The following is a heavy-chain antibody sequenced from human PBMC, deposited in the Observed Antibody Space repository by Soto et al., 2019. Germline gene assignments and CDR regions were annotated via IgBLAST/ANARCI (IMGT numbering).Heavy chain of an antibody. CDR1: GFTFSSYE. J-gene: IGHJ4*02. CDR2: ISSGGGTI. CDR3: TRYQAMITG. D-gene: IGHD3-22*01. V-gene: IGHV3-48*03. Sequence: GGSLRLSCAASGFTFSSYEMNWVRQAPGKGLEWVSYISSGGGTIYYADSVKGRFTISRDNAKNSLYLQMNSLRAEDTAIYYCTRYQAMITGWGQGTLVTVSS.